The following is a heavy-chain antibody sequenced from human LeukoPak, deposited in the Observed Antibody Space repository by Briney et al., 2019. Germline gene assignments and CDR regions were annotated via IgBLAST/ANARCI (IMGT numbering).Heavy chain of an antibody. Sequence: GGSLRLSCAASGFTFSSYSMNWVRQAPGKGLEWVSSTSSSSTYIYYADSVKGRFTISRDNANNSLYLQMNSLRAEDTAVYYCARGTGAGLVQAYYFDYWGQGTLVTVSS. V-gene: IGHV3-21*01. CDR1: GFTFSSYS. CDR2: TSSSSTYI. CDR3: ARGTGAGLVQAYYFDY. J-gene: IGHJ4*02. D-gene: IGHD3/OR15-3a*01.